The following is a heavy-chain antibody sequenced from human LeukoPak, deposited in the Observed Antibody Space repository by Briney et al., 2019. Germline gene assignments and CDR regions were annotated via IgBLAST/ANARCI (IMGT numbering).Heavy chain of an antibody. CDR3: AREPPRYFDWLSQVPFDY. J-gene: IGHJ4*02. V-gene: IGHV3-7*01. CDR1: GFTFSTYW. Sequence: GGSLRLSCAASGFTFSTYWMSWVRQAPGKGLEWVANIKEDGSEKYYVDSVKGRFTISRDNAKNSLYLQMNSLRAEDTAVYYCAREPPRYFDWLSQVPFDYWGQGTLVTVSS. D-gene: IGHD3-9*01. CDR2: IKEDGSEK.